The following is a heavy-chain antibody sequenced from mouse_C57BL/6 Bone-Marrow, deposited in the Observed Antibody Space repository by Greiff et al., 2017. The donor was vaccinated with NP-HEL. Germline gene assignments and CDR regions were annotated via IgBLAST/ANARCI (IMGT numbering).Heavy chain of an antibody. CDR1: GFNIKDDY. D-gene: IGHD2-4*01. V-gene: IGHV14-4*01. J-gene: IGHJ1*03. Sequence: VQLQQSGAELVRPGASVKLSCTASGFNIKDDYMHWVKQRPEQGLEWIGWIDPENGDTEYASKFQGKATITADTSSNTAYLQLSSLTSADTAVFDDTTDPYYYDDDRYFDFWGTGTTVTVSA. CDR3: TTDPYYYDDDRYFDF. CDR2: IDPENGDT.